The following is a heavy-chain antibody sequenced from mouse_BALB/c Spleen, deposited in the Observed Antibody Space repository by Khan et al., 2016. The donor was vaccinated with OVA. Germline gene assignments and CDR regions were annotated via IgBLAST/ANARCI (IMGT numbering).Heavy chain of an antibody. CDR3: ARVGYNGTMDY. J-gene: IGHJ4*01. D-gene: IGHD2-14*01. CDR1: GYTFTIYG. V-gene: IGHV9-3-1*01. Sequence: QIQLVQSGPELKKPGETVKISCKASGYTFTIYGMNWVRQAPGKGLKWMGWINTYTGEPTYADDFKGRFAFSLETSASTAFLQINNLKNEDTATYCCARVGYNGTMDYWGQGPSVTVSS. CDR2: INTYTGEP.